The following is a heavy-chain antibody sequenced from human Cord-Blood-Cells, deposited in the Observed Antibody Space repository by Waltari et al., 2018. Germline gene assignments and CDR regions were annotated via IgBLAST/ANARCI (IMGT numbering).Heavy chain of an antibody. Sequence: QVQLQQWGAGLLTPSETLSLTCAVYGGSFSGYYWRWISQPPGKGLEWIGEINHSGSTNYNPSLKSRVTISVDTSKNQFSLKLSSVTAADTAVYYCARVCFEYSSSLCDPWGQGTLVTVSS. D-gene: IGHD6-6*01. J-gene: IGHJ5*02. V-gene: IGHV4-34*01. CDR1: GGSFSGYY. CDR2: INHSGST. CDR3: ARVCFEYSSSLCDP.